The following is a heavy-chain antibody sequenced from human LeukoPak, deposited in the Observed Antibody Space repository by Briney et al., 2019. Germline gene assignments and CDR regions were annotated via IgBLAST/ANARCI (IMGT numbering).Heavy chain of an antibody. D-gene: IGHD3-10*01. CDR3: ARGDLYYYGSGGNLDFGY. Sequence: ASVKVSCKASGYTFTSYGISWVRQAPGQGLEWMGWISAYNGNTNYAQKLQGRVTMTTDTSTSTAYMELRSLRSDDTAVYYCARGDLYYYGSGGNLDFGYWGQGTLVTVSS. J-gene: IGHJ4*02. V-gene: IGHV1-18*01. CDR2: ISAYNGNT. CDR1: GYTFTSYG.